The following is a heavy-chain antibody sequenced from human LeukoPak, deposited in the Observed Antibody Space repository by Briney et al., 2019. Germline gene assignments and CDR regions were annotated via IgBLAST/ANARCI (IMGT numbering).Heavy chain of an antibody. Sequence: ASVKVSCKASGYTFTSYGISWVRQAPGQGLEWMGWISAYNGNTNYAQKLQGRVTMTTDTSTSTAYMEPRSLRSDDTAVYYCARMGIAAALYYYGMDVWGQGTTVTVSS. CDR2: ISAYNGNT. CDR1: GYTFTSYG. V-gene: IGHV1-18*01. CDR3: ARMGIAAALYYYGMDV. D-gene: IGHD6-13*01. J-gene: IGHJ6*02.